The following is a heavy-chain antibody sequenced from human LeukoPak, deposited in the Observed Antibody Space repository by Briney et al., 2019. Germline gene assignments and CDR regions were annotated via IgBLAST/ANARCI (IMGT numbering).Heavy chain of an antibody. J-gene: IGHJ4*02. D-gene: IGHD3-9*01. CDR2: IFYNGNT. Sequence: TRSPTCTLATPSPTNYYSGCVRQPPENGREWVYYIFYNGNTNYNPSLKSRVTISVDTSKNQFSLKLTTVTAADTAVYSCARSPSGVTGFPWFFDYWGQGALVTVSS. CDR3: ARSPSGVTGFPWFFDY. V-gene: IGHV4-59*01. CDR1: TPSPTNYY.